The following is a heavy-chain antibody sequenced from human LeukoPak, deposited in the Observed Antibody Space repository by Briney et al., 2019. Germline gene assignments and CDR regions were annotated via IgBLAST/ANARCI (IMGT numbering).Heavy chain of an antibody. D-gene: IGHD3-16*02. CDR1: GFIFSTYS. CDR2: ISKSGDYI. Sequence: GGSLRLSCAASGFIFSTYSMNWVRQAPGKGLEWVSSISKSGDYIYYADSVKGRFTISRDSAKSSLYLQMNSLRAEDTAVYYCARGAMITFGGVIPQDFDYWGQGTLVTVSS. V-gene: IGHV3-21*06. J-gene: IGHJ4*02. CDR3: ARGAMITFGGVIPQDFDY.